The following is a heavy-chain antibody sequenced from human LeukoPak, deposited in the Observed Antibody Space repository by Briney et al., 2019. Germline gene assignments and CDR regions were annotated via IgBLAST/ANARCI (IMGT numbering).Heavy chain of an antibody. Sequence: GGSLRLSCAASGFTFRNYAISWVRQAPGKGLEWVARLHPDGSERNYVGSVEGRFTVFGDNARSSLFLQMHSLRVEDTAVYYCARGGYSFDYLGQGTLVTVSS. CDR1: GFTFRNYA. V-gene: IGHV3-7*01. J-gene: IGHJ4*02. CDR2: LHPDGSER. D-gene: IGHD5-12*01. CDR3: ARGGYSFDY.